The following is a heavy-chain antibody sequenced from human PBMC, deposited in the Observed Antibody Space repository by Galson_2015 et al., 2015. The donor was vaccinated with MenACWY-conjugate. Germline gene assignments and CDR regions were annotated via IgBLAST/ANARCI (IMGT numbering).Heavy chain of an antibody. D-gene: IGHD3-22*01. J-gene: IGHJ4*02. Sequence: SLRLSCAASGFTFSSYAMHWVRQAPGKGLEYVSAISSNGGSTYYANSVKGRFTISRDNSKNTLYLQMGSLRAEDMAVYYCARDASSRVITLGYWGQGTLVTVSS. CDR3: ARDASSRVITLGY. V-gene: IGHV3-64*01. CDR2: ISSNGGST. CDR1: GFTFSSYA.